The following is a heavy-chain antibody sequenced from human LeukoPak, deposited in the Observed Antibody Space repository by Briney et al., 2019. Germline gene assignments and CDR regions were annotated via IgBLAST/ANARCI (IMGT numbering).Heavy chain of an antibody. D-gene: IGHD6-19*01. CDR2: IKQDGSER. V-gene: IGHV3-7*03. Sequence: PGGSLRLSCAASGCTFSSYWMTWVRQAPGKGLEWVANIKQDGSERNYVDSVKGRFTISRDNAKNSLYLQMNTLRDEDTAVYYCATGAGCGYWGQGTLVTVSS. CDR1: GCTFSSYW. CDR3: ATGAGCGY. J-gene: IGHJ4*02.